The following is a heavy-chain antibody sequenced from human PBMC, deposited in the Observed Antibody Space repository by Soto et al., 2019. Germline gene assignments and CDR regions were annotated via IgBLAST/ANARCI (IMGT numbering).Heavy chain of an antibody. CDR3: ARLPAYSSSWYSSPYYYYGMDV. V-gene: IGHV4-39*01. D-gene: IGHD6-13*01. Sequence: PSETLSLTCTVSGGSISSSSYYWGWTRQPPGKGLEWIGSIYYSGSTYYNPSLKSRVTISVDTSKNQFSLKLSSVTAADTAVYYCARLPAYSSSWYSSPYYYYGMDVWGQGTTVTVSS. CDR1: GGSISSSSYY. CDR2: IYYSGST. J-gene: IGHJ6*02.